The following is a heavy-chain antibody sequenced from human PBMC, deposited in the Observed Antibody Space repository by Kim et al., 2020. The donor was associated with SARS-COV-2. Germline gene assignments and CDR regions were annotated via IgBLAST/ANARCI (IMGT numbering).Heavy chain of an antibody. V-gene: IGHV3-33*01. J-gene: IGHJ5*02. CDR2: IRYDGNNE. CDR1: GFTFSSFG. CDR3: ARDLLAPRPGWFGP. D-gene: IGHD6-6*01. Sequence: GGSLRLSCAASGFTFSSFGMHWVRQAPGKGLEWVALIRYDGNNEYYADSVKGRFTISRDNFRNTLYLQMTRLRVDDSAVYFCARDLLAPRPGWFGPWGQGTLVTVSS.